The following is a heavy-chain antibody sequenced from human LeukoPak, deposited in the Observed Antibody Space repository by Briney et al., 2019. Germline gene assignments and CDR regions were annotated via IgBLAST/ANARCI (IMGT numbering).Heavy chain of an antibody. CDR1: LVTSSKDW. V-gene: IGHV3-74*01. CDR2: INTDGTVT. Sequence: GGAPRLSSAASLVTSSKDWMLTVREAPGKGLESVSRINTDGTVTTYADPVKGRFTVSRDNADKTMFLQMNSVRDEDTAVYYVATKQWVAPPQDSWGQGTPVTVSS. CDR3: ATKQWVAPPQDS. J-gene: IGHJ4*02. D-gene: IGHD6-19*01.